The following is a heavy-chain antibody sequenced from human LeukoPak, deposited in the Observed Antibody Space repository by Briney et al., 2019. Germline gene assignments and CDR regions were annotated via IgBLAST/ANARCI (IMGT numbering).Heavy chain of an antibody. CDR3: ARLALKTPPTD. J-gene: IGHJ4*02. V-gene: IGHV3-48*03. CDR1: GFSFSSYE. Sequence: GGSLRLSCAASGFSFSSYEMNWVRQAPGKGLEWISYISASGTLTHYADSVEGRFTISRDNAKNSLFLQMNSLRGEGTAVYYCARLALKTPPTDWGQGTLVTVSS. CDR2: ISASGTLT.